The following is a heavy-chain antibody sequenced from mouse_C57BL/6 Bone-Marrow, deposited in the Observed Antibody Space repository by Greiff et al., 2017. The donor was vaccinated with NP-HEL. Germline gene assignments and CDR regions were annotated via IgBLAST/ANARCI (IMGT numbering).Heavy chain of an antibody. J-gene: IGHJ2*01. CDR1: GYTFTSYW. D-gene: IGHD2-5*01. CDR3: ARSGSNYSFDY. Sequence: QVQLKQPGAELVKPGASVKLSCKASGYTFTSYWMHWVKQRPGQGLEWIGMIHPNSGSTNYNEKFKSKATLTVDKSSSTAYMQLSSLTSEDSAVYYCARSGSNYSFDYWGQGTTLTVSS. CDR2: IHPNSGST. V-gene: IGHV1-64*01.